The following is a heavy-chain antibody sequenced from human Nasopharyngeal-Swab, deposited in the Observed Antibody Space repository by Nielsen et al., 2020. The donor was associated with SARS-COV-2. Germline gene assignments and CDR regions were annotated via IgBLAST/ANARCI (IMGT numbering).Heavy chain of an antibody. Sequence: GGSLRLSCAASGFTFSSYGMHWVRQAPGKGLEWVAVIWYDGSNKYYADSVKGRFTISRDNSKNTLYLQMNSLRAEDTAVYYCARERGEDGDYWGEAFDIWGQGTMVTVSS. CDR1: GFTFSSYG. V-gene: IGHV3-33*01. CDR2: IWYDGSNK. J-gene: IGHJ3*02. CDR3: ARERGEDGDYWGEAFDI. D-gene: IGHD4-17*01.